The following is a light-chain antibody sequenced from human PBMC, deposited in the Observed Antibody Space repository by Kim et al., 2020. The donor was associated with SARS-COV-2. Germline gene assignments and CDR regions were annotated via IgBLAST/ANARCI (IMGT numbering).Light chain of an antibody. J-gene: IGKJ3*01. CDR3: QQYNSYPPT. CDR1: QGIKNH. V-gene: IGKV1-16*02. Sequence: ASVGDRVTITCRASQGIKNHLAWFQQRPGQAPRSLIYAASSLHSGVPSKFRGSGSGTDFILTISSLQPEDFASYYCQQYNSYPPTFGPGTKVDIK. CDR2: AAS.